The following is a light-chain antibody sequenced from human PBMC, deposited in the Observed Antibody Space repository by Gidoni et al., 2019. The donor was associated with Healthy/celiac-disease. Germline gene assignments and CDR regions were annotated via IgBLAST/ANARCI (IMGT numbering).Light chain of an antibody. Sequence: EIVMTQSPVILSVSPGERATIPCRASQSVGSNLAWYQQRRGQAPRLLIYGASIRATGIPARFSGSGSGTEFTLTISSLQSEDFAVYYCQHYDTWPPWTFGQGTKVEIK. V-gene: IGKV3-15*01. CDR2: GAS. J-gene: IGKJ1*01. CDR1: QSVGSN. CDR3: QHYDTWPPWT.